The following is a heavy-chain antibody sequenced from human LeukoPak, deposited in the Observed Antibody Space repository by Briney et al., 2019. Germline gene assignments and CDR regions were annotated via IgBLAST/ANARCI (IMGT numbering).Heavy chain of an antibody. CDR2: IYYSGST. V-gene: IGHV4-39*07. D-gene: IGHD3-10*01. J-gene: IGHJ3*01. CDR1: GGSISSGSYY. CDR3: ARGAYYGSGSYRD. Sequence: SETLSLTCAVSGGSISSGSYYWGWIRQPPGKGLEWIGSIYYSGSTYYNPSLKSRVTISVDTSKNQFSLKLSSVTAADTAVYYCARGAYYGSGSYRDWGQGTMVTVSS.